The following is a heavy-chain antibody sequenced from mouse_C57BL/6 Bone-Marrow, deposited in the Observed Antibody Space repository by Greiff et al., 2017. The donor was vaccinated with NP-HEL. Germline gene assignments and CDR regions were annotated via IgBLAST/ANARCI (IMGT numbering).Heavy chain of an antibody. D-gene: IGHD4-1*01. CDR1: GYTFTDYY. J-gene: IGHJ3*01. Sequence: EVQGVESGPVLVKPGASVKMSCKASGYTFTDYYMNWVKQSHGKSLEWIGVINPYNGGTSYNQKFKGKATLTVDKSSSTAYMELNSLTSEDSAVYYCARWVELGWFAYWGQGTLVTVSA. CDR2: INPYNGGT. CDR3: ARWVELGWFAY. V-gene: IGHV1-19*01.